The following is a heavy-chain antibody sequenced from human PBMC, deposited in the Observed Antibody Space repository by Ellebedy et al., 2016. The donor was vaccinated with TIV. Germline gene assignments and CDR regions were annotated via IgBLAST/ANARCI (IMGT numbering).Heavy chain of an antibody. CDR1: GGSISSGGYY. V-gene: IGHV4-31*03. J-gene: IGHJ4*02. D-gene: IGHD6-6*01. CDR2: IYYSGST. CDR3: ARGGGGSSSFY. Sequence: SETLSLTXTVSGGSISSGGYYWSWIRQHPGKGLEWIGYIYYSGSTYYNPSLKSRVTISVDTSKNQFSLKLSSVTAADTAVYYCARGGGGSSSFYWGQGTLVTVSS.